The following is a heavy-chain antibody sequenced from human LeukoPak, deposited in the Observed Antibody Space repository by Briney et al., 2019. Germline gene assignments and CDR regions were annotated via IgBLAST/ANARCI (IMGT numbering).Heavy chain of an antibody. CDR3: TTRLRNHFDY. CDR2: ISDPHSGSET. CDR1: GFAFSSYT. D-gene: IGHD5-12*01. Sequence: GGSLRLSCAASGFAFSSYTMNWVRQALGQGLEWVSTISDPHSGSETHYADSVQGRFTISRDDSQNMVYLQMDSLRAEDTAVYYCTTRLRNHFDYWGQGTQVTVSS. V-gene: IGHV3-23*01. J-gene: IGHJ4*02.